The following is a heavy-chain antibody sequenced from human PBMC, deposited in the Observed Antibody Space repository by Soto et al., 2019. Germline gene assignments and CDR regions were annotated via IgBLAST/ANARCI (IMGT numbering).Heavy chain of an antibody. J-gene: IGHJ4*02. D-gene: IGHD6-6*01. V-gene: IGHV4-34*01. CDR2: INHSGST. CDR3: ARGYRYSSSPRLDY. CDR1: GGSFSAYY. Sequence: SETLSLTCAVYGGSFSAYYWSWIRQPPGKGLEWIGEINHSGSTNYNPSLKSRVTISVDTSKNQFSLKLSSVTAADTAVYYCARGYRYSSSPRLDYWGQGTLVTVSS.